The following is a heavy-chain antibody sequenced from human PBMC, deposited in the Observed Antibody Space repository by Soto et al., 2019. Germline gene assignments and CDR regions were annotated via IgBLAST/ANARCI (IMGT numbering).Heavy chain of an antibody. D-gene: IGHD2-21*02. CDR3: ARARGDPPYLDY. CDR1: SGSISSSNW. J-gene: IGHJ4*02. CDR2: IYHSGST. V-gene: IGHV4-4*02. Sequence: SETLSLTCAVSSGSISSSNWWSWVRQPPGKGLEWIGEIYHSGSTNYNPSLKSRVTISVDKSKNQFSLKLSSVTAAVTAVYYCARARGDPPYLDYWAQGTLVTVSS.